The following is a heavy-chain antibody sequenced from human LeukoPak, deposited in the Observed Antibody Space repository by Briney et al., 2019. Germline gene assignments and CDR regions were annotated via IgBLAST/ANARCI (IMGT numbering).Heavy chain of an antibody. V-gene: IGHV6-1*01. CDR2: VYYRSKWSK. J-gene: IGHJ4*02. CDR1: GDSVSSKSV. Sequence: SQTLSLTCGISGDSVSSKSVWNWIRQSPSRGLEWLGRVYYRSKWSKNYAVSVKSRITINPDTSTNQFSLQLSSVTAEDTAVYYCARGDQDFDFWGQGTLFTVSS. CDR3: ARGDQDFDF. D-gene: IGHD5-24*01.